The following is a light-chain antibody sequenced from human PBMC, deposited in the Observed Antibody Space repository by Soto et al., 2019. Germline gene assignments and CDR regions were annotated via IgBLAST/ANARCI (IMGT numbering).Light chain of an antibody. CDR3: QQSYSTPAWT. CDR1: QTIRNY. V-gene: IGKV1-39*01. CDR2: GAI. J-gene: IGKJ1*01. Sequence: DIQMTQSPSSLSASVGDRVTITCRASQTIRNYLNWYQQKPGKAPKLLIYGAINLHSGVPSRFSGSGSGTDFTLTINSLQPEDFATYYCQQSYSTPAWTFGQGTKVEIK.